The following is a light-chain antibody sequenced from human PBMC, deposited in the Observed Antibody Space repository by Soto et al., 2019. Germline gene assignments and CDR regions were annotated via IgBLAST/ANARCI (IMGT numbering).Light chain of an antibody. CDR1: SSDVGSYNL. Sequence: QSALTQPASVSGSPGQSITISCTGTSSDVGSYNLVSWYQQHPGKAPKLMICEGSKRPSGVSDRFSGSKSGNTASPTISGLQAEDEADYYCCSYAGSSSYVFGTGTKLTVL. CDR2: EGS. CDR3: CSYAGSSSYV. V-gene: IGLV2-23*01. J-gene: IGLJ1*01.